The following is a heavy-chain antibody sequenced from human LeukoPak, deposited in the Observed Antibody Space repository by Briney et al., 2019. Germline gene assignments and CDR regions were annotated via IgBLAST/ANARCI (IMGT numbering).Heavy chain of an antibody. CDR1: VYTFTSYY. Sequence: ASVKVSCKASVYTFTSYYMHWVRQAPGQGLEWMGIINPSGGSTSYAQKFQGRVTMIRDTSTSTVYMELSSLRSEDTAVYYCARDRRSGSSYYVKRSLFDYWGQGTLVTVSS. CDR2: INPSGGST. CDR3: ARDRRSGSSYYVKRSLFDY. D-gene: IGHD3-10*02. J-gene: IGHJ4*02. V-gene: IGHV1-46*01.